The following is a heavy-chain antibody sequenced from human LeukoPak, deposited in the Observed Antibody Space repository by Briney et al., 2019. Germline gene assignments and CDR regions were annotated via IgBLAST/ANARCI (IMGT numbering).Heavy chain of an antibody. Sequence: ASVKVSCKASGGTFTTYAISWVRQAPGQGLEWMGRIIPMLGIANYALKFQGRVTITTDKSTSTAYMELSSLRSDDTAVYYCASVYSGYDNTIDYWGQGTQATVSS. CDR2: IIPMLGIA. D-gene: IGHD5-12*01. J-gene: IGHJ4*02. CDR3: ASVYSGYDNTIDY. CDR1: GGTFTTYA. V-gene: IGHV1-69*04.